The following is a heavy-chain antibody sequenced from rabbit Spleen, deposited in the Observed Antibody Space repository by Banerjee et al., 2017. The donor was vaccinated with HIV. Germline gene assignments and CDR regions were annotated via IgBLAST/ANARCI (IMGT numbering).Heavy chain of an antibody. D-gene: IGHD4-1*01. CDR3: ARDLAGVIGWNFYL. CDR2: IYAGSSGTT. V-gene: IGHV1S40*01. CDR1: GFDLNSYW. J-gene: IGHJ4*01. Sequence: QSLEESGGGLVKPGGTLTLTCTASGFDLNSYWMCWVRQAPGKGLEWVACIYAGSSGTTYYASWAKGRFTISRTSSTTVTLRMTSLTAADRATYFCARDLAGVIGWNFYLWGQGTLVTVS.